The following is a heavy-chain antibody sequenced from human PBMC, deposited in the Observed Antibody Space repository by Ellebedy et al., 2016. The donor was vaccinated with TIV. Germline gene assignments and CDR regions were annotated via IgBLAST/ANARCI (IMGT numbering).Heavy chain of an antibody. Sequence: ASVKVSCKGSGYSFSTYWIGWVRQIPGKDLEWMGIIYPGDSDTRYSPSFQGQVTISADKSISTAYLQWSSLTASDTAIYYCARCRWETQGHFDYWGQGTLVTVSS. J-gene: IGHJ4*02. CDR1: GYSFSTYW. V-gene: IGHV5-51*01. D-gene: IGHD1-26*01. CDR2: IYPGDSDT. CDR3: ARCRWETQGHFDY.